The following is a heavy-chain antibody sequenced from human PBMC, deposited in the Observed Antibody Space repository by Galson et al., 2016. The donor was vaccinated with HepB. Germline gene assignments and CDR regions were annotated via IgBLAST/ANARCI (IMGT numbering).Heavy chain of an antibody. CDR2: INQDGNVK. CDR3: AKEPDYVVSY. J-gene: IGHJ4*02. V-gene: IGHV3-7*01. CDR1: GFTFSSSW. Sequence: SLRLSCAASGFTFSSSWMSWVRQAPGKGLEWVANINQDGNVKNYVDSVKGRFTISRDNAKNSLYLQMNNLTDEDTAVYYCAKEPDYVVSYWGQGSLVSVSS. D-gene: IGHD4-17*01.